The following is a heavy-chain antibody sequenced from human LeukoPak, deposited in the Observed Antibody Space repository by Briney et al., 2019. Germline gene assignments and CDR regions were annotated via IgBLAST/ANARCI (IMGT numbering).Heavy chain of an antibody. D-gene: IGHD6-19*01. CDR3: AKSGGTSSSGLGY. CDR1: GFTVSSNY. Sequence: PGGSLRLSCAASGFTVSSNYMSWVRQAPGKGLEWVSVIYSGGSTYTADSVKGRFTISRDNSKNTLYLQMNSLRAEDTAVYYCAKSGGTSSSGLGYWGQGTLVTVPS. J-gene: IGHJ4*02. CDR2: IYSGGST. V-gene: IGHV3-53*05.